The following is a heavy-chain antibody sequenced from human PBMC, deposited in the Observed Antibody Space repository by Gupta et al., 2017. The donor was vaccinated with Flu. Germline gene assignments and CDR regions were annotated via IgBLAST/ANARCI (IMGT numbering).Heavy chain of an antibody. D-gene: IGHD3-16*01. CDR1: GRSFNDAW. V-gene: IGHV3-15*01. CDR2: VKKKTDGGTI. Sequence: EVQLVESGGGFVQPGGSLRLSCAASGRSFNDAWMSWVRQAPGKGLEWVGRVKKKTDGGTIDYAAPVEGRFTISRDDSKNAVYLQMNSLKSEDTAMYYCTSGGGTSDYWGQGTLVTVSA. CDR3: TSGGGTSDY. J-gene: IGHJ4*02.